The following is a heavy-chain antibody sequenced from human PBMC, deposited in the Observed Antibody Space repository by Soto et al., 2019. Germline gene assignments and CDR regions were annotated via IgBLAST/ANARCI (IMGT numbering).Heavy chain of an antibody. J-gene: IGHJ4*02. CDR2: IIPIFGTA. Sequence: RASVKVSCKASGGTFSSYAISWVRQAPGQGLEWMGGIIPIFGTANYAQKFQGRVTITADESTSTAYMELSSLRSEDTAVYYCARGELSYGDAPHNDYWGQGTLVTVSS. V-gene: IGHV1-69*13. CDR3: ARGELSYGDAPHNDY. CDR1: GGTFSSYA. D-gene: IGHD4-17*01.